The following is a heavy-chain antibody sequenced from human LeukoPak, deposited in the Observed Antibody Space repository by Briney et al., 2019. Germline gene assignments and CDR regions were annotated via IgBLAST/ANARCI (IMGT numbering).Heavy chain of an antibody. Sequence: GRSLRLSCAASGFTFSSYGMNWVRQAPGKGLEWVAVISYDGSNKYYADSVKGRFTISRDNSKNTLFVQMSSLRAQDTAVYYCARGEYYSDTSSYFDYWGQGTLVTVSS. D-gene: IGHD3-22*01. V-gene: IGHV3-30*03. CDR1: GFTFSSYG. CDR3: ARGEYYSDTSSYFDY. CDR2: ISYDGSNK. J-gene: IGHJ4*02.